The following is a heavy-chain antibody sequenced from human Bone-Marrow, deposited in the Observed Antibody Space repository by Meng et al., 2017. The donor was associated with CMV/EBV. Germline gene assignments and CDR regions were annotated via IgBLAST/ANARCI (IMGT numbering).Heavy chain of an antibody. D-gene: IGHD3-16*01. CDR2: ISSSSSYI. Sequence: FTFSSYSMNWVRQAPGKGLEWVSSISSSSSYIYYADSVKGRFTISRDNAKNSLYLQMNSLRAEDTAVYYCARDDRGSGYYYYYGMDVWGQGTTVTVSS. J-gene: IGHJ6*02. V-gene: IGHV3-21*01. CDR1: FTFSSYS. CDR3: ARDDRGSGYYYYYGMDV.